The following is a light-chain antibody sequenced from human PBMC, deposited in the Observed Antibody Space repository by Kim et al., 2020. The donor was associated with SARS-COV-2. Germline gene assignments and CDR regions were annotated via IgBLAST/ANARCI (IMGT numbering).Light chain of an antibody. CDR2: LNSDGSH. V-gene: IGLV4-69*01. Sequence: ASVKLTCTLGSGHSNYAIAWLQQHPEKGLRHLMKLNSDGSHSKGDGIPDRFSGSSSGADRYLIISSLHSDDEADYYCQTWATGIRVFGGGTQLTVL. CDR1: SGHSNYA. J-gene: IGLJ3*02. CDR3: QTWATGIRV.